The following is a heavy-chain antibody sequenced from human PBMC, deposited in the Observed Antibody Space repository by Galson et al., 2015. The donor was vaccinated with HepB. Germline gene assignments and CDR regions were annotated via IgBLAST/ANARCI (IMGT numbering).Heavy chain of an antibody. CDR3: AKLSSSMPYSSSWSLLDYYYYMDV. V-gene: IGHV3-30*18. CDR1: GFTFSSYG. CDR2: ISYDGSNK. D-gene: IGHD6-13*01. Sequence: SLRLSCAASGFTFSSYGMHWVRQAPGKGLEWVAVISYDGSNKYYADSVKGRFTISRDNSKNTLYLQMNSLRAEDTAVYYCAKLSSSMPYSSSWSLLDYYYYMDVWGKGTTVTVSS. J-gene: IGHJ6*03.